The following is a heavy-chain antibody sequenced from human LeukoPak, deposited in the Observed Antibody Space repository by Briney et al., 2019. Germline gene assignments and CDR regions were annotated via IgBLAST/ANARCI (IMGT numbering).Heavy chain of an antibody. CDR1: GFSFSSHD. D-gene: IGHD3-10*01. CDR2: ISGSSKSI. CDR3: VREGSGSTHYTDV. Sequence: GGSLRLSCATSGFSFSSHDMNWVRQAPGQGLEWVSSISGSSKSIDYADSLKGRFAISRDNARNSLFLQMNSLRVEDTGVYYCVREGSGSTHYTDVWGKGTTVTVSS. J-gene: IGHJ6*03. V-gene: IGHV3-21*06.